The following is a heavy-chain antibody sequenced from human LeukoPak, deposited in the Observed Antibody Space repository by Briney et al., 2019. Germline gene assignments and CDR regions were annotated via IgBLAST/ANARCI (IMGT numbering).Heavy chain of an antibody. Sequence: GESLKIYCKGSGYRFTNYRIGWVRQMPGEGLEWMGIIYPGYSDTKYSPSFQGQVTRSVDKSISTAYLQWSSLKAWDTAMYYCARGDSGYLGWFDPWGQGTLVTVSS. D-gene: IGHD5-12*01. CDR1: GYRFTNYR. J-gene: IGHJ5*02. CDR2: IYPGYSDT. CDR3: ARGDSGYLGWFDP. V-gene: IGHV5-51*01.